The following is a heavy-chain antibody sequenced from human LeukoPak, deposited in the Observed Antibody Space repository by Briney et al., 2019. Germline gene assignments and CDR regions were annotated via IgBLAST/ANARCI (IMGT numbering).Heavy chain of an antibody. V-gene: IGHV3-23*01. Sequence: GGSLRLSCAASGFTFSSYAMSWVRQAPGEGLEWVSAISGSGGSTYYADSVKGRFTISRDNSKNTLYMQMNSLRAENTAVYYCAKDYYRRNALDYWGQGTLVTVSS. CDR1: GFTFSSYA. D-gene: IGHD3-10*01. CDR3: AKDYYRRNALDY. CDR2: ISGSGGST. J-gene: IGHJ4*02.